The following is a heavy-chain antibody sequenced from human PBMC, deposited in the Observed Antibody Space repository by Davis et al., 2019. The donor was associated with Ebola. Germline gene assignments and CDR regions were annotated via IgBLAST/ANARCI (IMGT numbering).Heavy chain of an antibody. V-gene: IGHV1-8*02. CDR3: ARARYCSSTSCLRWFDP. Sequence: AASVKVSCKASGGTFGSYAINWVRQATGQGLEWMGWMNPNSGNTGYAQKFQGRVTMTRNTSISTAYMELSSLRSEDTAVYYCARARYCSSTSCLRWFDPWGQGTLVTVSS. D-gene: IGHD2-2*01. J-gene: IGHJ5*02. CDR1: GGTFGSYA. CDR2: MNPNSGNT.